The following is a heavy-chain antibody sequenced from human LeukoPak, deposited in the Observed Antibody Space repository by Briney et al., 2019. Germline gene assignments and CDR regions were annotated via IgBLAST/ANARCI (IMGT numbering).Heavy chain of an antibody. V-gene: IGHV1-69*13. Sequence: SVKVSCKASGGTFSSYAISWVRQAPGQGLEWMGGIIPIFGTANYAQKFQGRVTITADESTSTSYMELSRLRSDDTAVYYCARGSTRDSSGWYGPGKWFDPWGQGTLVTVSS. J-gene: IGHJ5*02. CDR2: IIPIFGTA. CDR3: ARGSTRDSSGWYGPGKWFDP. CDR1: GGTFSSYA. D-gene: IGHD6-19*01.